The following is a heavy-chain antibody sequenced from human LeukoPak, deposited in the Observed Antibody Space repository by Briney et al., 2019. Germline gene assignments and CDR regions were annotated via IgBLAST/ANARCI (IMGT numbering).Heavy chain of an antibody. V-gene: IGHV4-38-2*02. D-gene: IGHD5-18*01. J-gene: IGHJ4*02. CDR3: ARDQRRGYSYGSFDY. CDR2: IIHSGST. CDR1: GFSISSGYY. Sequence: SETLSLTCTVSGFSISSGYYWGWIRPPPGKGLEWIGNIIHSGSTYYNSSLKGRLTTSVDTSKNQFSLNLSSVTAADTAVYYCARDQRRGYSYGSFDYWGQGTLVTVSS.